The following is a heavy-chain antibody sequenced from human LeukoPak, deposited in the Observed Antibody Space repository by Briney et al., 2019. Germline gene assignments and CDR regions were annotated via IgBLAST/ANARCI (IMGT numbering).Heavy chain of an antibody. D-gene: IGHD5-24*01. V-gene: IGHV1-18*01. Sequence: ASVKVSCKASGYTFTSYGISWVRQAPGQGLEGMGWISAYNGNTNYAQKLQGRVTMTTDTSTSTAYMELRSLRSDDTAVYYCARVRLSSEMGYYYYYMDVWGKGTTVTVSS. CDR1: GYTFTSYG. J-gene: IGHJ6*03. CDR3: ARVRLSSEMGYYYYYMDV. CDR2: ISAYNGNT.